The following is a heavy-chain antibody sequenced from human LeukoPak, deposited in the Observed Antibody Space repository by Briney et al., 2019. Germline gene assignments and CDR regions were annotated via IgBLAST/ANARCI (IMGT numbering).Heavy chain of an antibody. D-gene: IGHD3-9*01. CDR2: ISYDGSKE. CDR1: GFAFSRYG. V-gene: IGHV3-30*18. CDR3: AKDRSTCNILTGYLES. J-gene: IGHJ5*02. Sequence: GGSLRLSCAASGFAFSRYGMHWVRQAPGKGPEWVALISYDGSKEDYIESVKGRFTVSRDNSRNTLYLQMNSLRTEDTAVYYCAKDRSTCNILTGYLESWGQGTLVTVSS.